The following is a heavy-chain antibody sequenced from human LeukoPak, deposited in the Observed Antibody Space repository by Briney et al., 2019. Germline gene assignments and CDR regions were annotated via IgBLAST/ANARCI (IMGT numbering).Heavy chain of an antibody. D-gene: IGHD3-3*01. J-gene: IGHJ4*02. CDR2: ISYDGSNK. Sequence: PGGSLRLSCAASGFTFSDYAMHWVRQAPGKGLEWVAVISYDGSNKYYADSVKGRFTISRDNSKNTLYLQMNSLRAEDTAVYYCAATSKGYDFWSGYYWGQGTLVTVSS. V-gene: IGHV3-30*04. CDR1: GFTFSDYA. CDR3: AATSKGYDFWSGYY.